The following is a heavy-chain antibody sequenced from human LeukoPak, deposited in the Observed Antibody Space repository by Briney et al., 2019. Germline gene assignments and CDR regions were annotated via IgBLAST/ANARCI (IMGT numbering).Heavy chain of an antibody. CDR2: IYYSGST. Sequence: SETLSLTCTVSGGSISSGGYYWSWIRQHPGKGLEWIGYIYYSGSTYYNPSLKSRVTISVDTSKKQFSLKLSSVTAADTGVYYCARGYDSGSYYQFWGQGTLVTVSS. J-gene: IGHJ1*01. V-gene: IGHV4-31*03. CDR1: GGSISSGGYY. D-gene: IGHD3-10*01. CDR3: ARGYDSGSYYQF.